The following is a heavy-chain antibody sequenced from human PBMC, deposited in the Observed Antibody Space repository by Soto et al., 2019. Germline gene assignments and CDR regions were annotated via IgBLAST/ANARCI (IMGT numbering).Heavy chain of an antibody. Sequence: EVQLVESGGGLVQPGGSLRLSCAASGFTVSSNYMSWVRQAPGKGLEWVSVIYSGGSTYYADSVKGRFTISRDNSKNTLYLQMNSLRAEDTAVYYCARDSSGYCSGGSCYASAEYFQHWGQGTLVTVSS. J-gene: IGHJ1*01. CDR1: GFTVSSNY. V-gene: IGHV3-66*01. CDR2: IYSGGST. D-gene: IGHD2-15*01. CDR3: ARDSSGYCSGGSCYASAEYFQH.